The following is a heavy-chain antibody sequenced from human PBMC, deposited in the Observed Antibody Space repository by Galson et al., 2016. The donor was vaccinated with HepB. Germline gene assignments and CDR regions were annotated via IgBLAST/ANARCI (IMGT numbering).Heavy chain of an antibody. CDR2: MNPNSDNS. J-gene: IGHJ4*02. V-gene: IGHV1-8*01. CDR3: ARGRGISYYGFWSGYSLDY. D-gene: IGHD3-3*01. Sequence: SVKVSCKASGYTLTSYDINWVRQATGQGLEWMGWMNPNSDNSGYAQRFQGRVTMTRHTSMSTACMELSSLRSDDTAVYFCARGRGISYYGFWSGYSLDYWGQGTLVTVSS. CDR1: GYTLTSYD.